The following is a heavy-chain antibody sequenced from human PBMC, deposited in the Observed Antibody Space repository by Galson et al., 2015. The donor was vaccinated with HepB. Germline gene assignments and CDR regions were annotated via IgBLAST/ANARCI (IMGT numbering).Heavy chain of an antibody. CDR3: ARDHAGRGAFES. CDR2: ISSSSSYI. J-gene: IGHJ3*02. Sequence: SLRLSCAASGFTFSDYTMNWVRQAPGKGLEWVSSISSSSSYIYYADSVKGRFTISRDNAKNSLYLQMNSLRAEDTAVYYCARDHAGRGAFESWGQGTMVTVSS. D-gene: IGHD3-10*01. CDR1: GFTFSDYT. V-gene: IGHV3-21*01.